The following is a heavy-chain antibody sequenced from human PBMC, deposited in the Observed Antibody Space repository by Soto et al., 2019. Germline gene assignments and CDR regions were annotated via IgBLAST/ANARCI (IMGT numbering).Heavy chain of an antibody. J-gene: IGHJ4*02. V-gene: IGHV4-30-2*01. CDR2: LYHGGNT. CDR1: GGCISIGHCP. Sequence: SETLTFTCAFGGGCISIGHCPWTWIRQPPGKGLEWIGYLYHGGNTYYSPSLKSRFTIALFTSKSLVSLRLNSVTAADTAVYYCARLVRVAIYPWGQGTLVTVSS. D-gene: IGHD2-21*01. CDR3: ARLVRVAIYP.